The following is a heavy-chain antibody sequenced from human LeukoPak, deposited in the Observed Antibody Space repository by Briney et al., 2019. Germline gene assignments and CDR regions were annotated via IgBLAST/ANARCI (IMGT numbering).Heavy chain of an antibody. CDR3: ARPRGYSGYGKFDY. V-gene: IGHV3-23*01. J-gene: IGHJ4*02. D-gene: IGHD5-12*01. CDR1: GFTFSSYG. CDR2: ISGSGGST. Sequence: GGSLRLSCAASGFTFSSYGMSWVRQAPGKGLEWVSAISGSGGSTYYGDSVKGRFTISRDNSKNTLYLQMNSLRAEDTAVYYCARPRGYSGYGKFDYWGQGTLVTVSS.